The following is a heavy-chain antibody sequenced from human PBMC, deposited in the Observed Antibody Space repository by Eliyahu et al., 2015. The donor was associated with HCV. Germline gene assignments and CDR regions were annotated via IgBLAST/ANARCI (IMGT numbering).Heavy chain of an antibody. CDR3: ANPSRLYYYGMDV. V-gene: IGHV3-23*01. J-gene: IGHJ6*02. CDR2: ISGSGGST. Sequence: EVQLLESGGGLVQPGGSLRLSCAASGFTFSSYAMSWVRQAPGKGLGWVSAISGSGGSTYYADSVKGRFTISRDNSKNTLYLQMNSLRAEDTAVYYCANPSRLYYYGMDVWGQGTTVTVSS. CDR1: GFTFSSYA. D-gene: IGHD6-6*01.